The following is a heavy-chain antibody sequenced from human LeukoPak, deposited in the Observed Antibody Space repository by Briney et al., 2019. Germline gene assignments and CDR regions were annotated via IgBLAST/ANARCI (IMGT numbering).Heavy chain of an antibody. CDR2: INPSSGAT. J-gene: IGHJ6*02. CDR3: ARATNFYYYYGLDV. CDR1: GYTFTSYY. Sequence: ASVKVSCKTSGYTFTSYYIHWVRQAPGQGHEWMGIINPSSGATNYAQKFQGRVTMTRDTSTSTVYMELSSQRSEDTAVYYCARATNFYYYYGLDVWGQGTTVTVSS. D-gene: IGHD1-26*01. V-gene: IGHV1-46*01.